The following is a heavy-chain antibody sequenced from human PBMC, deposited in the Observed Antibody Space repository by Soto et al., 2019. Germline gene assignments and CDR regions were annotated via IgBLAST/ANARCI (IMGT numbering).Heavy chain of an antibody. CDR3: KSAIVPITL. V-gene: IGHV3-53*01. D-gene: IGHD3-16*02. J-gene: IGHJ4*01. CDR2: IYSGGST. CDR1: WFTISSNY. Sequence: GGSLILSCAASWFTISSNYMTWVRQAPGKGLEWVSVIYSGGSTYYADFVKGRFTISRDNSKNTLYLQMNSLRAEDTAMYYCKSAIVPITLCGHRTPATVSS.